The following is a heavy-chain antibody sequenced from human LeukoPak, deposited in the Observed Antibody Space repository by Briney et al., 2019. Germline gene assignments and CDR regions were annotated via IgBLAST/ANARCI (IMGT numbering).Heavy chain of an antibody. D-gene: IGHD5-12*01. Sequence: QPGGSLRLSCAASGFTFSSYWMHWVRQVPGKGLVWVSHINSDGSSTTYADSVKGRFTISRDNAKNTLYLQMNSLRAEDTAVYYCARKRGGYHSGDYWGQGTLVTVSS. J-gene: IGHJ4*02. V-gene: IGHV3-74*01. CDR2: INSDGSST. CDR3: ARKRGGYHSGDY. CDR1: GFTFSSYW.